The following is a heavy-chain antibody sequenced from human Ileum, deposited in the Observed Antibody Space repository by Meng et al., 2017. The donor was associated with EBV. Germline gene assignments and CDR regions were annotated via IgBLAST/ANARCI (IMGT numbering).Heavy chain of an antibody. J-gene: IGHJ4*02. Sequence: QVQFASSGTGLVKPSQTPSLTLAISGDSVASNRAACNWIRQSPSRSIEWLGRPYYRSKWYNDYAVSVKSRITINPDTSKNQFSLQLNSLTPEDTAVYYCARDLEGFDYWGQGTLVTVSS. CDR3: ARDLEGFDY. V-gene: IGHV6-1*01. CDR1: GDSVASNRAA. CDR2: PYYRSKWYN.